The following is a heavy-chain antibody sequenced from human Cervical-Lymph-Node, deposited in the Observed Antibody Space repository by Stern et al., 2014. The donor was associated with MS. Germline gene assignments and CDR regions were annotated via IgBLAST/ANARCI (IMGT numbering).Heavy chain of an antibody. CDR3: ARSEAQELIDY. J-gene: IGHJ4*02. Sequence: QVQLVQSGAEVKKPGASVKLSCKASGYTFTTYYIHWVRQAPGRGLEWMGMISPSGGSSNHARKFQGTVTMTRDTSTSTVYMEMSSLTAEDTAVYYCARSEAQELIDYWGQGTLVTVSS. V-gene: IGHV1-46*01. CDR2: ISPSGGSS. CDR1: GYTFTTYY. D-gene: IGHD1-26*01.